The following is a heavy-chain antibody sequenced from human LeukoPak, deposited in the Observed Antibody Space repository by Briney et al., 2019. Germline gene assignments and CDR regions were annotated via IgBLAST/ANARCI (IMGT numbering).Heavy chain of an antibody. Sequence: ASVKVSCKASGYTFTGYYMHWVRQAPGQGLEWMGWINPNSGGTNYAQKFQGRVTMTRDTSISTAYMELSRLRSDDTAVYYCARDGSGSYVSRFDPWGQGTLVTVSS. D-gene: IGHD3-10*01. CDR3: ARDGSGSYVSRFDP. J-gene: IGHJ5*02. CDR1: GYTFTGYY. V-gene: IGHV1-2*02. CDR2: INPNSGGT.